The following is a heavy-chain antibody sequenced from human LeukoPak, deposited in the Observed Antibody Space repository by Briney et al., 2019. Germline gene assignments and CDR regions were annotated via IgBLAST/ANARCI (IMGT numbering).Heavy chain of an antibody. D-gene: IGHD4-23*01. J-gene: IGHJ4*02. CDR1: GFTVSDNC. CDR2: IHSDGTT. V-gene: IGHV3-53*04. CDR3: ARGGPTVVTPGRAHYLDS. Sequence: GGSLRLSCAASGFTVSDNCMYWVRDAPGKGLEWVSVIHSDGTTYYADSVKARPIISRLISKNTLSLQMISVRAEDTAMYFCARGGPTVVTPGRAHYLDSWGQGTLVIVSS.